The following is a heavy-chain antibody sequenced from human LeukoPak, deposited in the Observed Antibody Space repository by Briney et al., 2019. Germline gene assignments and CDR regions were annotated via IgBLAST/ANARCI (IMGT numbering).Heavy chain of an antibody. CDR2: IRSKANSYAT. CDR1: GFTFSGSA. Sequence: GGSLRLSCAASGFTFSGSAMHWVRQASGKGLEWVGRIRSKANSYATAYAASVKGRFTISRDGSKNTAYLQMNSLKTEDTAVYYCTTTYYDILTGYSLFDYWGQGTLVTVSS. D-gene: IGHD3-9*01. V-gene: IGHV3-73*01. CDR3: TTTYYDILTGYSLFDY. J-gene: IGHJ4*02.